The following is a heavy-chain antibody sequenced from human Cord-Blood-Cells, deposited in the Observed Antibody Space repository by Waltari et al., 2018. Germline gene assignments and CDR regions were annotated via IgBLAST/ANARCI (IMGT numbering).Heavy chain of an antibody. CDR3: ARVSELPFDY. V-gene: IGHV1-2*02. J-gene: IGHJ4*02. CDR2: INPNSGGT. CDR1: GYTLVAPV. D-gene: IGHD1-7*01. Sequence: QVQLVQSVAEVTQLRASVHGTCAASGYTLVAPVTHLVRQAPGQGLEWMGWINPNSGGTNYAQKFQGRVTMTRDTSISTAYMELSRLRSDDTAVYYCARVSELPFDYWGQGTLVTVSS.